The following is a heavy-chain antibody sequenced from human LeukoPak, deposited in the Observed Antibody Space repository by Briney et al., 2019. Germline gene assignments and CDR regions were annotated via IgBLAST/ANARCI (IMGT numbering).Heavy chain of an antibody. Sequence: ASVNVSCKASGYTFTSYYMHWVRQAPGQGLEWMGIINPSGGSTSYAQKFQGRVTMTRDTSTSTVYMELSSLRSEDTAVYYCARDHEYYYGSGSYYPGGCDYWGQGTLATVSS. CDR3: ARDHEYYYGSGSYYPGGCDY. J-gene: IGHJ4*02. CDR2: INPSGGST. V-gene: IGHV1-46*01. D-gene: IGHD3-10*01. CDR1: GYTFTSYY.